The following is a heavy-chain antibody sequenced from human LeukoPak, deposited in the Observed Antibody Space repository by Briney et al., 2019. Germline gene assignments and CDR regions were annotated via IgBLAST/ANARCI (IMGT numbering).Heavy chain of an antibody. V-gene: IGHV1-2*02. J-gene: IGHJ4*02. CDR3: ARDPSNSGYDYLYYFDY. Sequence: PGGSLRLSCAASGFTFTGYYMHWVRQAPGQGLEWMGCINPDNGGTNYAQKFQGRVTMTRDMSISTACMELSRLRSDDTAVYYCARDPSNSGYDYLYYFDYWGQGTLVTVSS. D-gene: IGHD5-12*01. CDR2: INPDNGGT. CDR1: GFTFTGYY.